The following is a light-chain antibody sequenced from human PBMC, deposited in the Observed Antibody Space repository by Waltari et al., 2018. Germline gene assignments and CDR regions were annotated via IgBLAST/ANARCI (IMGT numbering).Light chain of an antibody. J-gene: IGKJ5*01. V-gene: IGKV3-20*01. CDR3: QQYGTSSS. CDR1: QSVGSNY. CDR2: GAS. Sequence: MGLTKSPGTLSLSQGERATLSCRASQSVGSNYLVWYQQKPGQAPRLLIYGASSRATGIPDRFTGSGSGTDFTLTISRLEPEDFAVYYSQQYGTSSSFGQGTRLEIK.